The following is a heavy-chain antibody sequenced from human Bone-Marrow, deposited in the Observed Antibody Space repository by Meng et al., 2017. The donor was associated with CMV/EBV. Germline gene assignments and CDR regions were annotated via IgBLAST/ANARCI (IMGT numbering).Heavy chain of an antibody. D-gene: IGHD2-2*01. V-gene: IGHV3-33*06. Sequence: GGSLRLSCAASGFTFSSYGMHWVRQAPGKGLEWVAVIWYDGSNKYYADSVKGRFTISRDNSKNTLYLQMNSLRAEDTAVYYCAKDSLGGYCSTTSCSNYFDYWGQGTLVTVSS. J-gene: IGHJ4*02. CDR2: IWYDGSNK. CDR1: GFTFSSYG. CDR3: AKDSLGGYCSTTSCSNYFDY.